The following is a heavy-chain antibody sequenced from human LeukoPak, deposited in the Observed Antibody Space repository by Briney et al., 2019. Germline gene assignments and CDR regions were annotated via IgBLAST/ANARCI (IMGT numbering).Heavy chain of an antibody. V-gene: IGHV1-69*04. D-gene: IGHD3-22*01. Sequence: SVKVSCKAFGGTSNSHAISWVRQAPGQGLEWMGRIIPNLGTTNRAQNFQDRVTLTADKSTNTAYMELASLTSDDTAVYYCATTNDGGGYQWGDFFDFWGQGTLVTVSS. CDR2: IIPNLGTT. CDR3: ATTNDGGGYQWGDFFDF. J-gene: IGHJ4*02. CDR1: GGTSNSHA.